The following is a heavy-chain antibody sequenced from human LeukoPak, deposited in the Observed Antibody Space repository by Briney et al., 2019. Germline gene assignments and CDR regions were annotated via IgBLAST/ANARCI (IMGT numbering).Heavy chain of an antibody. V-gene: IGHV4-59*01. D-gene: IGHD5-18*01. CDR2: IYYSGST. J-gene: IGHJ4*02. Sequence: PSETLSLTCTVSSGSITNYYWSWIRQPPGRRLEWIGYIYYSGSTNYNPSLKSRVTILVDTSKNQFSLKLTSVTSADTAVYYCARVGPQEQLWPQSHDNWGQGTLVTVSS. CDR3: ARVGPQEQLWPQSHDN. CDR1: SGSITNYY.